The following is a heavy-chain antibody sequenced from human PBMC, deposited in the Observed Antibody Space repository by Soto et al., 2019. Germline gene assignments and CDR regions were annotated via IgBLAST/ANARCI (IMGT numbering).Heavy chain of an antibody. J-gene: IGHJ4*02. CDR3: AKSRAAMVYPLFFDY. CDR2: ISYDGSNK. CDR1: GFTFSSYG. Sequence: GGSLRLSCAASGFTFSSYGMHWVRQAPGKGLEWVAVISYDGSNKYYADSVKGRFTISRDNSKNTLYLQMNSLRAEDTAVYYCAKSRAAMVYPLFFDYWGQGTLVTVSS. V-gene: IGHV3-30*18. D-gene: IGHD5-18*01.